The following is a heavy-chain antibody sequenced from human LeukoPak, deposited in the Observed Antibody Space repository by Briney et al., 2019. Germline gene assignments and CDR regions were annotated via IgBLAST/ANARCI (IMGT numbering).Heavy chain of an antibody. D-gene: IGHD6-19*01. CDR3: ARERIPVAGWFDP. CDR2: INPNSGGT. Sequence: ASVRVSCKAPGYYFTGHYMHWVRQAPGQGLEWMGWINPNSGGTNYAQKFQGRVTMTRDTSITTVYMELSRLRSDDTAVYYCARERIPVAGWFDPWGQGTLVTVSS. CDR1: GYYFTGHY. J-gene: IGHJ5*02. V-gene: IGHV1-2*02.